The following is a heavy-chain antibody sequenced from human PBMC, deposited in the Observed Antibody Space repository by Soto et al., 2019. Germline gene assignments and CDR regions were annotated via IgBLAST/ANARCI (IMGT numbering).Heavy chain of an antibody. J-gene: IGHJ3*02. D-gene: IGHD3-16*01. CDR1: GGTFSSYA. Sequence: ASVKVSCKASGGTFSSYAISRVRQAPGQGLEWMGGIIPIFGTANYAQKFQGRVTITADESTSTAYMELSSLRSEDTAVYYCARELGYYDYAWPIWGQVAMVTVSS. V-gene: IGHV1-69*13. CDR3: ARELGYYDYAWPI. CDR2: IIPIFGTA.